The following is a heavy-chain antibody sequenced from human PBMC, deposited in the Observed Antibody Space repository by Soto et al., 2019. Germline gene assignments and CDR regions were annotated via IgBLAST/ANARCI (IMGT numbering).Heavy chain of an antibody. J-gene: IGHJ4*02. CDR1: GFTVSSNY. D-gene: IGHD1-26*01. Sequence: GGSLILSCAAAGFTVSSNYMSWVRQAPGKGLEWVSVIYSGGSTYYADSVKGRFTISRDNSKNTLYLQMNSLRAEDTAVYYCARDWENSYYDYWGQGTLVTVSS. CDR2: IYSGGST. V-gene: IGHV3-66*01. CDR3: ARDWENSYYDY.